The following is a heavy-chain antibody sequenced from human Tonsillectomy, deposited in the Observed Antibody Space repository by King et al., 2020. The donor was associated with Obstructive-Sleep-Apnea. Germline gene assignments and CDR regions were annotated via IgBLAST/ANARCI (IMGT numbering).Heavy chain of an antibody. D-gene: IGHD4-17*01. CDR2: IYYSGST. CDR1: GGSISSYY. J-gene: IGHJ5*02. CDR3: ARAGRDGDYAGWFDP. Sequence: VQLQESGPGLVKPSETLSLTCTVSGGSISSYYWSWIRQPPGKGLEWIGYIYYSGSTNYNPSLKSRVTISVDTSKNQFSLKLSSVTAADTAVYYCARAGRDGDYAGWFDPWGQGTLVTVSS. V-gene: IGHV4-59*01.